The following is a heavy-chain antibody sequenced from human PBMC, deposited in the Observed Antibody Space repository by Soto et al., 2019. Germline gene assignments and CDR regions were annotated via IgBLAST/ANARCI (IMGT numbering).Heavy chain of an antibody. CDR3: ARTFPTVKVNLPLPNAFDI. CDR1: GFSLSTSEMC. CDR2: IDWDDDK. Sequence: SGPTPVNHTQTVTPACSFPGFSLSTSEMCVSWIRHPPGKALEWLALIDWDDDKYYSTSLKTMLTISKDTSKNQVVLTMAKMDPVDTATYYCARTFPTVKVNLPLPNAFDIWRQGTMVTVSS. V-gene: IGHV2-70*01. J-gene: IGHJ3*02. D-gene: IGHD4-17*01.